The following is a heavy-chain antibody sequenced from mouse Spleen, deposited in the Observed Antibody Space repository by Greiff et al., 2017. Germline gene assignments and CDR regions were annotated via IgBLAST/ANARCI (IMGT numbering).Heavy chain of an antibody. J-gene: IGHJ2*01. V-gene: IGHV3-6*01. Sequence: VQLKESGPGLVKPSQSLSLTCSVTGYSFTSGNYWNWIRQFPGNKLEWMGYISYDGSNNYNPSLKNRISITRDTSKNQFFLKLNSVTTEDTATYDCARGRYDGNYFDYWGQGTTLTVSS. CDR1: GYSFTSGNY. D-gene: IGHD2-3*01. CDR3: ARGRYDGNYFDY. CDR2: ISYDGSN.